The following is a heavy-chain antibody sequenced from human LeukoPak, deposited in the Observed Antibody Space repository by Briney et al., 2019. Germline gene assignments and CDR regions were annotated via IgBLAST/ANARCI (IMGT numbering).Heavy chain of an antibody. CDR1: GYTFTGHY. CDR2: INPTGGT. Sequence: GASVKVSCKASGYTFTGHYMNWVRLAPGQGLEWMGWINPTGGTTYAQKFQDRVTMTRDTSINTAYMERSGLRSDETAVYYCARDLGWSSSHWGQGTLVTVSS. J-gene: IGHJ4*02. V-gene: IGHV1-2*02. CDR3: ARDLGWSSSH. D-gene: IGHD6-6*01.